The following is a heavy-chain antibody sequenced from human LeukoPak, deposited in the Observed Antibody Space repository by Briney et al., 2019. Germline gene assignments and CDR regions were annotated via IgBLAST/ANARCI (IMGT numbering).Heavy chain of an antibody. V-gene: IGHV1-2*02. Sequence: ASVKVSCKASGYSFTGYYMHWVRQAPGQGPEWMGWINPDSGGTRYAQKFQGRVTVTRDTSLSTAYMELSRLRSDDTAIYYCARDYGGAYDYAAYFFDYWGQGTLVTVSS. D-gene: IGHD3-16*01. J-gene: IGHJ4*02. CDR2: INPDSGGT. CDR1: GYSFTGYY. CDR3: ARDYGGAYDYAAYFFDY.